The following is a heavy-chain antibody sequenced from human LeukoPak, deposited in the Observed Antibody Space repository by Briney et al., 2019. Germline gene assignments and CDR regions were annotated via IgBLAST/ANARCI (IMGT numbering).Heavy chain of an antibody. CDR2: MNPNSGNT. D-gene: IGHD3-3*01. CDR3: ARRDGSYYDFWSGYYSSCFDY. CDR1: GYTFTSYG. Sequence: ASVKVSCKASGYTFTSYGISWVRQAPGQGLEWMGWMNPNSGNTGYAQKFQGRVTMTRNTSISTAYMELSSLRSEDTAVYYCARRDGSYYDFWSGYYSSCFDYWGQGTLVTVSS. J-gene: IGHJ4*02. V-gene: IGHV1-8*02.